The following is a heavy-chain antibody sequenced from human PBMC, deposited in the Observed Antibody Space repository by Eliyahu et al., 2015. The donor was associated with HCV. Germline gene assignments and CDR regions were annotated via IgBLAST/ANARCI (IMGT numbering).Heavy chain of an antibody. CDR2: ISWNXGSI. D-gene: IGHD3-3*01. CDR1: GXTFDDYA. V-gene: IGHV3-9*01. J-gene: IGHJ6*02. Sequence: EVQLVESGGGLVQPGRSLRLSCAASGXTFDDYAMHWVXXAPGKGLXWVSGISWNXGSIGYADSVKGRFTISRDNAKNSLYLQMNSLRAEDTALYYCAKDRSIFGVVPGDGMDVWGQGTTVTVSS. CDR3: AKDRSIFGVVPGDGMDV.